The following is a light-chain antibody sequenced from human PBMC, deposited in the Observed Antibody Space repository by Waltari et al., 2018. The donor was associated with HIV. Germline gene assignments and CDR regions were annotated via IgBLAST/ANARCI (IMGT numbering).Light chain of an antibody. CDR3: SSYASTSTPVL. CDR2: EVA. CDR1: SSDIGSLNR. Sequence: QSALTQPASVSGSPGQSITISCTGTSSDIGSLNRVAWYHQHPGKIPKLIIYEVANRPSGISDRVSGSKSGNTASLTISGLQADDEALFYCSSYASTSTPVLFGGGTQLTVL. V-gene: IGLV2-14*02. J-gene: IGLJ2*01.